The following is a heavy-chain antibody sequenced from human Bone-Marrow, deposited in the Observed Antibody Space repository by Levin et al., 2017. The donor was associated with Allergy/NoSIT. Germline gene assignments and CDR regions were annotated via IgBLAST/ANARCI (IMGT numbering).Heavy chain of an antibody. J-gene: IGHJ4*02. CDR2: ISGSGGST. D-gene: IGHD2-2*01. V-gene: IGHV3-23*01. CDR1: GFTFSSYA. CDR3: AKDGCSSTSCYAGGLDY. Sequence: LSLTCAASGFTFSSYAMSWVRQAPGKGLEWVSAISGSGGSTYYADSVKGRFTISRDNSKNTLYLQMNSLRAEDTAVYYCAKDGCSSTSCYAGGLDYWGQGTLVTVSS.